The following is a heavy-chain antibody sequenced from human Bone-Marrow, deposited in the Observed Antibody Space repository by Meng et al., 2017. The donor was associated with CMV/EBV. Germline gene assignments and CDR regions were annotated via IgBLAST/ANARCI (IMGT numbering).Heavy chain of an antibody. Sequence: ASVKVSCKASGYTFTGYYMHWVRQAPGQGLEWMGWINPNSGGTNYAQKFQGRVTMTRDTSISTAYMEPSRLRSDDTAVYYCARALKSYSGSYIPVFDYWGQGTLVTVSS. CDR2: INPNSGGT. V-gene: IGHV1-2*02. D-gene: IGHD1-26*01. CDR1: GYTFTGYY. J-gene: IGHJ4*02. CDR3: ARALKSYSGSYIPVFDY.